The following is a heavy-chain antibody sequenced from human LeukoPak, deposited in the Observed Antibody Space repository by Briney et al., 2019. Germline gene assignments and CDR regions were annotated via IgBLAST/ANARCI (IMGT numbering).Heavy chain of an antibody. CDR3: ARGAEYYYYMDV. CDR1: GYTFTGYH. J-gene: IGHJ6*03. V-gene: IGHV1-2*02. Sequence: ASVKVSCKASGYTFTGYHIHWVRQAPGQGLEWMGWSNPYSGGRNNAQKFQGRVTMTRDTSISTAYMELSRLRSDDTAVYYCARGAEYYYYMDVWGKGTTV. CDR2: SNPYSGGR.